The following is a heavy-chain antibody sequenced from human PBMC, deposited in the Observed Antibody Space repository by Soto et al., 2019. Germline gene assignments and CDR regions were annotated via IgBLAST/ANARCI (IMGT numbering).Heavy chain of an antibody. CDR2: IKQDGSEK. D-gene: IGHD2-21*01. Sequence: EVQLVESGGGLVQPGGSLRLSCAASGLIFGDYWMNWVRQAPGQGLEWVAIIKQDGSEKHYLDSVKGRFTISRDNAKNSVFLQMNSLRAVDTAVYHCSGGIAWVFEFWGPGTHVTVSS. J-gene: IGHJ4*02. V-gene: IGHV3-7*05. CDR3: SGGIAWVFEF. CDR1: GLIFGDYW.